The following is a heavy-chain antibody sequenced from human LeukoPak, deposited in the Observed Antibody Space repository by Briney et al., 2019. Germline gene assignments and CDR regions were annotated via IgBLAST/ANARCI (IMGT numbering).Heavy chain of an antibody. V-gene: IGHV4-34*01. CDR1: GGSFSGYY. Sequence: SETLSLTCAVYGGSFSGYYWGWIRQPPGKGLEWIGEINHSGSTSYNPSLKSRVTISVDTSKNQFSLKLSSVTAADTAVYYCASHLEMATTGNFGYWGQGTLVTVSS. CDR3: ASHLEMATTGNFGY. J-gene: IGHJ4*02. CDR2: INHSGST. D-gene: IGHD5-24*01.